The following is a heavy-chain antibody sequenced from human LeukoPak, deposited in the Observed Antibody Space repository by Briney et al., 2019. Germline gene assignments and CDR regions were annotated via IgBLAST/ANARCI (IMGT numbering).Heavy chain of an antibody. CDR2: IYYSGST. D-gene: IGHD2-2*01. J-gene: IGHJ5*02. V-gene: IGHV4-31*03. CDR1: GGSINSAGYN. CDR3: ARDLGRYCSSTTCPRWFDP. Sequence: PSETLSLTCTVSGGSINSAGYNWYWISQHPGKGLEWIGYIYYSGSTYYNPSLKSRLTISIDTSKNQFSLRLSSVTAADTAVYYCARDLGRYCSSTTCPRWFDPWGQGTLVTVSS.